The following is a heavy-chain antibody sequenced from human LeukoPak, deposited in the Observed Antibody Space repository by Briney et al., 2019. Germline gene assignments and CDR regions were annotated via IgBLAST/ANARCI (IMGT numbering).Heavy chain of an antibody. V-gene: IGHV4-59*08. D-gene: IGHD3-10*01. J-gene: IGHJ4*02. CDR3: ARLTYYYGSGSYLFDY. Sequence: SETLSLTCTVSGGSISSYYWSWIRQPPGKGLEWIGYIYYSGSTNYNPPLKSRVTISVDTSKNQFSLKLSSVTAADTAVYYCARLTYYYGSGSYLFDYWGQGTLVTVSS. CDR2: IYYSGST. CDR1: GGSISSYY.